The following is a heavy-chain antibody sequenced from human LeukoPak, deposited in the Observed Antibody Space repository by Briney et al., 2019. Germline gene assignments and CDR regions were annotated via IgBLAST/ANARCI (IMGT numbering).Heavy chain of an antibody. CDR2: IYKRGST. J-gene: IGHJ4*02. CDR3: AREEYFQDSNGYSYYFHS. D-gene: IGHD3-22*01. Sequence: SYTLSLTCTVSGGSIGWDYWSWIRQSGGKGLEWIGRIYKRGSTNYNPSFRSRVTMSVDTSKNQFSLNVTSVTAADTAVYYCAREEYFQDSNGYSYYFHSWGQGSLVTVSS. CDR1: GGSIGWDY. V-gene: IGHV4-4*07.